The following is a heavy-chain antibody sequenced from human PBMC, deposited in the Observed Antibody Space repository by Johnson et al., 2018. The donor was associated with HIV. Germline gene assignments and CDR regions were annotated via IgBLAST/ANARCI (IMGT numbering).Heavy chain of an antibody. CDR1: GFTFSSYE. CDR2: VSHSSHMI. J-gene: IGHJ3*02. V-gene: IGHV3-48*03. D-gene: IGHD4-23*01. CDR3: ANLGDYSGNNGFDI. Sequence: VQLVESGGGLVQPGGSLRLSCVGSGFTFSSYEMSWVRQAPGKGLEWVAYVSHSSHMIFYGDSVKGRFTISRDNSKNAMYLQMNSLRTEDTAVYYCANLGDYSGNNGFDIWGQGTMVTVSS.